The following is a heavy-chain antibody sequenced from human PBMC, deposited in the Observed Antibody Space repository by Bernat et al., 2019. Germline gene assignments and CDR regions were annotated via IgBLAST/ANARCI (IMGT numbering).Heavy chain of an antibody. CDR1: GFTFSSYA. D-gene: IGHD2-21*02. Sequence: EVQLVESGGGLVQPGGSLRLSCAASGFTFSSYAISWVRQAPRKGREWVSAISGSGGSTYYADSVKGRFTISRDNSRNALYLQMTSVSAEDTGVYCGAKQGGEVTQRVWFDPWGQGTLVTVSS. V-gene: IGHV3-23*04. J-gene: IGHJ5*02. CDR3: AKQGGEVTQRVWFDP. CDR2: ISGSGGST.